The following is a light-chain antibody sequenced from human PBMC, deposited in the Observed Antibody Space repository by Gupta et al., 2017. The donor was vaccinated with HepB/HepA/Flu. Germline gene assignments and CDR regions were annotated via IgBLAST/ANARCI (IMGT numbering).Light chain of an antibody. V-gene: IGKV2-28*01. CDR1: QSRRHSNGYNY. CDR3: RQRRHDPPCI. CDR2: LGT. Sequence: DIVMTQSPSLPVTPGEPASISCRSTQSRRHSNGYNYLDWYLQKPGQAPQLLIYLGTNRSAGVPDRFSGSGSGTDFTLKISRVEAEDVGVYYCRQRRHDPPCIFGQGTKVEIK. J-gene: IGKJ2*02.